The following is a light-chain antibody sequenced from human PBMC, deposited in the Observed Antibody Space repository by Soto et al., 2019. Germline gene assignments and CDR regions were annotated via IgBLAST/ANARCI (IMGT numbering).Light chain of an antibody. CDR2: EVS. CDR3: CSYAGSSTFRV. CDR1: SSDVGSYNL. Sequence: QSALTQPASVSGSPGQSITISCTGTSSDVGSYNLVPWYQQHPGKAPKLMIYEVSKRPSGVSNRFSGSKPGNTASLTISGLQAEDEADYYCCSYAGSSTFRVFGGGTKLTVL. J-gene: IGLJ3*02. V-gene: IGLV2-23*02.